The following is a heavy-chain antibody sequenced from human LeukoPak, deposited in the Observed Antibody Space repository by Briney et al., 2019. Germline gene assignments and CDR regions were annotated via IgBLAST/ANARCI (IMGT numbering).Heavy chain of an antibody. CDR1: GDSISTTSYY. Sequence: PSETLSLTRTVSGDSISTTSYYWAWIRQPPGKGLEWIGSIYYSGSTYYNPSLKSRITISVDMTKKYFSLKLSSVTAADSAVYYCARERVYYDILTGYSEPYYFDYWAQGTLVTVSS. CDR3: ARERVYYDILTGYSEPYYFDY. D-gene: IGHD3-9*01. CDR2: IYYSGST. V-gene: IGHV4-39*07. J-gene: IGHJ4*02.